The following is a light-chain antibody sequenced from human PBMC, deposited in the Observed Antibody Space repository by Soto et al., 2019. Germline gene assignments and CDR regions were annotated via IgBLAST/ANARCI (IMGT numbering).Light chain of an antibody. CDR3: QQSYSTPPT. CDR2: AAS. Sequence: DLQMTQSPSLLSASVGDRVTITCRASQNIGTSLNWYQQKPGKAPKLLIYAASSLQSGVPSRFSGSGSGTDLTLTISSLQPEDFATYYCQQSYSTPPTFGGGTKVEIK. CDR1: QNIGTS. J-gene: IGKJ4*01. V-gene: IGKV1-39*01.